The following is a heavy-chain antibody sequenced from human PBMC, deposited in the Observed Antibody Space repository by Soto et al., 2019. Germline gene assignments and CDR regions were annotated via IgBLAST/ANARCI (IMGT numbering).Heavy chain of an antibody. D-gene: IGHD1-26*01. V-gene: IGHV4-59*01. CDR3: ARRLKPPSWVNWFDP. CDR1: GGSISSYY. CDR2: IYYSVST. Sequence: PSETLSLTCTVSGGSISSYYWSWIRQPPGKGLEWIGYIYYSVSTNYNPSLKSRVTISVDTSKNQFSLKLSSVTAADTAVYYCARRLKPPSWVNWFDPWGQGTLVTVSS. J-gene: IGHJ5*02.